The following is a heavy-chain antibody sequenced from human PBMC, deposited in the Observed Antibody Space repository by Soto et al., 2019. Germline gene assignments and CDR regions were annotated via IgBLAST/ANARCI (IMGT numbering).Heavy chain of an antibody. V-gene: IGHV1-69*01. CDR3: ARAIATSGYHY. CDR2: ILPVFAER. Sequence: QVQLVQSESEVKQPGSSVKVSCKVSGVTFKNYAISWVRQAPGQGLQWVGGILPVFAERHYAPKVQGRVTITADEVTRTAHLELGSLTSEDTSDYFIARAIATSGYHYWGQGTLVTVS. CDR1: GVTFKNYA. D-gene: IGHD3-3*01. J-gene: IGHJ4*02.